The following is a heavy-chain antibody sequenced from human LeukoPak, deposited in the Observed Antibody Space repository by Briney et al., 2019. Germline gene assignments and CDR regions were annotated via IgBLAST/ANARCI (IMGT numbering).Heavy chain of an antibody. V-gene: IGHV3-53*01. CDR2: IYSGGST. CDR3: ARDLDGFDY. D-gene: IGHD5-24*01. J-gene: IGHJ4*02. CDR1: GFTFSSYA. Sequence: GGSLRLSCAVSGFTFSSYAMHWVRQAPGKGLEWVSVIYSGGSTYYADSVKGRFTISRDNSKNTLYLQMNSLRAEDTAVYYCARDLDGFDYWGQGTLVTVSS.